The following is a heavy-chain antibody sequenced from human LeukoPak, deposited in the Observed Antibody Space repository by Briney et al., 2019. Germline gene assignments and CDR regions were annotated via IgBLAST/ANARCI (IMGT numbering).Heavy chain of an antibody. CDR2: INPNSGGT. D-gene: IGHD1-1*01. CDR1: GYTFTGYY. Sequence: GASVKISCKASGYTFTGYYMHWVRQAPGQGLEWMGWINPNSGGTNYAQKFQGRVTMTRDTSISTAYMELSRLRSDDTAVYYCARVRRSEGWFDPWGQRTLVTVSS. V-gene: IGHV1-2*02. J-gene: IGHJ5*02. CDR3: ARVRRSEGWFDP.